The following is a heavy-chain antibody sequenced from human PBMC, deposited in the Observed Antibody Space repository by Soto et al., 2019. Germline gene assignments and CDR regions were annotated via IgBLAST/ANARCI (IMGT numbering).Heavy chain of an antibody. J-gene: IGHJ3*02. CDR2: IHYSGST. Sequence: QLQLQESGPGLVKPSETLSLTCTVSGGSISSSSYYWGWIRQPPGKGLEWIGSIHYSGSTDYNPTLKSRANISVDTSTHQFSLKLSSVTAADTAVYYCARQVNPWAQGAFDIWGQGTMVTVSS. V-gene: IGHV4-39*01. CDR3: ARQVNPWAQGAFDI. D-gene: IGHD3-10*01. CDR1: GGSISSSSYY.